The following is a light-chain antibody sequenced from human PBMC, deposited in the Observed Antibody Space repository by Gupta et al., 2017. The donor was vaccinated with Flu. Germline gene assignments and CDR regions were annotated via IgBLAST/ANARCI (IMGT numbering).Light chain of an antibody. V-gene: IGLV4-69*01. J-gene: IGLJ2*01. Sequence: QLVLTQSPSASASLGAPVKLTCTLSSGHSSYAIEWHQQQPEKGPRYLMKLNSDGSHSQGDGIPDRFSGSSSGAERYLTSSSLQSDDEADYYCQTWGSGIHVVFGGGTKLTVL. CDR2: LNSDGSH. CDR3: QTWGSGIHVV. CDR1: SGHSSYA.